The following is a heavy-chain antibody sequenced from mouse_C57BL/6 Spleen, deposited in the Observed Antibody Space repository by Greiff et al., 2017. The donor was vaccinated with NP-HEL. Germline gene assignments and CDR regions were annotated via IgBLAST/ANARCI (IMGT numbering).Heavy chain of an antibody. V-gene: IGHV5-16*01. Sequence: EVRLVESEGGLVQPGSSMKLSCTASGFTFSDYYMAWVRQVPEKGLEWVANINYDGSSTYYLDSLKSRFIISRDNAKNILYLQMSSLKSEDTATYYCARPLNREGYFDVWGTGTTVTVSS. CDR1: GFTFSDYY. J-gene: IGHJ1*03. CDR3: ARPLNREGYFDV. D-gene: IGHD6-1*01. CDR2: INYDGSST.